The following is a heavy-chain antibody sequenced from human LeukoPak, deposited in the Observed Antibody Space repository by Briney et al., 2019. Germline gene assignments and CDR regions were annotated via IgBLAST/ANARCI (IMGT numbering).Heavy chain of an antibody. J-gene: IGHJ3*02. CDR3: ARRANSGFDAFDI. CDR2: IYYSGTT. Sequence: SETLSLTCTVSGGSIGTYSWNWIRQPPGKGLEWIGYIYYSGTTNYNPSLKSRVTISVDTSKNQFSLKLSSVTAADTAVYYCARRANSGFDAFDIWGQGTMVTVSS. V-gene: IGHV4-59*01. D-gene: IGHD3-22*01. CDR1: GGSIGTYS.